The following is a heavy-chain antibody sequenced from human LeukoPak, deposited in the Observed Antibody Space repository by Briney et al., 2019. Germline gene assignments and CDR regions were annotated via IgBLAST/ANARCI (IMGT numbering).Heavy chain of an antibody. CDR2: VGISSGNT. CDR3: ARDTKYAFDN. J-gene: IGHJ4*02. D-gene: IGHD2-2*01. Sequence: GGSPRLSCAASGFNFSDYSMNWVGQAPGKVLQWISYVGISSGNTKYADSVKGRFTISGDKAKNSLYLQMNSLRVEDTAVYYCARDTKYAFDNWGQGTLVTVSS. V-gene: IGHV3-48*01. CDR1: GFNFSDYS.